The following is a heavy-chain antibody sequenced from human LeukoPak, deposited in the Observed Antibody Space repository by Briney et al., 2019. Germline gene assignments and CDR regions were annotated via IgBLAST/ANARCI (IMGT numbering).Heavy chain of an antibody. CDR2: ISGSGGST. J-gene: IGHJ4*02. D-gene: IGHD5-18*01. V-gene: IGHV3-23*01. CDR1: GFTFSSYA. Sequence: GGSLRLSCAASGFTFSSYAMSWVRQAPGKGLEWVSAISGSGGSTYYADSVKGRFTISRDNSKNTLYLQMNSLRAEDTAVYYCAKDHVSFLGIQLWLRPFWDYWGQGTLVTVSS. CDR3: AKDHVSFLGIQLWLRPFWDY.